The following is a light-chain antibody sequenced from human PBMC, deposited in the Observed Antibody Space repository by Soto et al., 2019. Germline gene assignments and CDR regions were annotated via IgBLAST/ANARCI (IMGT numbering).Light chain of an antibody. Sequence: EIVLTQSPGTLSLSPGERATLSCRASQSVSNNYLAWYQQKPGQAPRLLIYVASNRATGIPDRFSGSGSGTDFPLTISRLEPEDFAVYYCQQYGSSGTFGQGTKVDIK. V-gene: IGKV3-20*01. J-gene: IGKJ1*01. CDR3: QQYGSSGT. CDR2: VAS. CDR1: QSVSNNY.